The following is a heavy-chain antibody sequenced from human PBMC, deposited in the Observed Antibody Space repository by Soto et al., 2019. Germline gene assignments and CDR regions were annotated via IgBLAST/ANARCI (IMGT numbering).Heavy chain of an antibody. D-gene: IGHD3-3*02. V-gene: IGHV1-69*13. CDR1: GVTFSSYA. CDR3: VRRDHFN. Sequence: SVKVSCKASGVTFSSYAISWVRQAPGQGLEWMGEIIPIFGTANYAQKFQGRVTITADESTSTAYMELSSLRSEDTAVYYCVRRDHFNWGQGTLVTVSS. J-gene: IGHJ4*02. CDR2: IIPIFGTA.